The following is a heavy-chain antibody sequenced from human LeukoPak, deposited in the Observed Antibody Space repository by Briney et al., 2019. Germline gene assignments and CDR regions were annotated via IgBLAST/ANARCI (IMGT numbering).Heavy chain of an antibody. CDR3: AKRGNPTVGHHYLDV. Sequence: QPGGSLRLSCAASGFTFSSSDMSWVRQAPGSGLEWVSSIRHSDSSTYYADSVMGRFTISRDNSKNTLYLQMNSLSAEDTAVYYCAKRGNPTVGHHYLDVWGKGTTVSVSS. V-gene: IGHV3-23*05. CDR2: IRHSDSST. D-gene: IGHD1-1*01. CDR1: GFTFSSSD. J-gene: IGHJ6*03.